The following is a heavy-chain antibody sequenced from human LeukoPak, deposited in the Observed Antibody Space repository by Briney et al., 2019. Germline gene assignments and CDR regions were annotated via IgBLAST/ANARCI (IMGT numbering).Heavy chain of an antibody. V-gene: IGHV3-48*03. CDR1: GFTFSSFE. Sequence: GGSLRLSCAASGFTFSSFEMHWVRQAPGKALEWISYIRSGGDAVYYADSVKGRFTISRDNAKNSLCLQMNSLRADDTAVYYCARRPSGWPSDYWGQGTLVIVSS. D-gene: IGHD6-19*01. CDR3: ARRPSGWPSDY. CDR2: IRSGGDAV. J-gene: IGHJ4*02.